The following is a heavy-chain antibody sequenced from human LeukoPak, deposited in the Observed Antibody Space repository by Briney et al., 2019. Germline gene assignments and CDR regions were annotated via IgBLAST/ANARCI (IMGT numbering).Heavy chain of an antibody. CDR1: GLTFSSYD. Sequence: PGGSLSLSCAASGLTFSSYDMSWVRQAPGKGLEWVSAISGSGNRAYYAGSVKGRFTISRDNSKNTLYLQMNSLRAEDTAVYYCVTWISVDDWGQGTMVT. CDR3: VTWISVDD. J-gene: IGHJ4*02. D-gene: IGHD1-1*01. V-gene: IGHV3-23*01. CDR2: ISGSGNRA.